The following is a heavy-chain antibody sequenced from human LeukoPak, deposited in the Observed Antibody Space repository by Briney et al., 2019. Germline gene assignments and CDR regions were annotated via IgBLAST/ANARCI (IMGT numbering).Heavy chain of an antibody. CDR3: ARGLGGVLFDY. V-gene: IGHV4-59*01. CDR1: GGSFRGYY. CDR2: IYYSGST. J-gene: IGHJ4*02. D-gene: IGHD5-12*01. Sequence: PSETLSLTCAVYGGSFRGYYWSWIRQPPGKGLEWIGYIYYSGSTNYNPSLKSRVTISVDTSKNQFSLKLSSVTAADTAVYYCARGLGGVLFDYWGQGTLVTVSS.